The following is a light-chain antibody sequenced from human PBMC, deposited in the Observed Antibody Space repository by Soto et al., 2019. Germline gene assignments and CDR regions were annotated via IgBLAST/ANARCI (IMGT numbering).Light chain of an antibody. Sequence: QSALTHPASVSGSPGQSITISCTGTNSDVGAYNYVSWYQHHPGKAPKLMIYDVTYRPSGVSNRFSGSKSGNTASLTISGLQAEDEADYYCNSYTSSSTWVFGGGTKVTVL. J-gene: IGLJ3*02. CDR2: DVT. V-gene: IGLV2-14*03. CDR1: NSDVGAYNY. CDR3: NSYTSSSTWV.